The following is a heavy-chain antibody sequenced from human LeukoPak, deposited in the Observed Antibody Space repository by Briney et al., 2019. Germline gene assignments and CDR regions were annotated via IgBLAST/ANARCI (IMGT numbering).Heavy chain of an antibody. CDR3: TTDVPGLLSCPVEY. CDR2: ISAKTDGGTA. CDR1: GFTFSNAW. J-gene: IGHJ4*02. Sequence: PGGSLRLSCAASGFTFSNAWMSWVRQAPGKGLEWVGRISAKTDGGTADYAAPVKGRFTISRDDSKNTLYLQMNSLKTEDTAVYYCTTDVPGLLSCPVEYWGQGTLVTVSS. V-gene: IGHV3-15*01. D-gene: IGHD3-3*01.